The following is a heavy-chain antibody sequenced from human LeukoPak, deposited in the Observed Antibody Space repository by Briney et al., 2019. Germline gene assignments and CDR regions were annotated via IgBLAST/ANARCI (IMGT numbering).Heavy chain of an antibody. CDR3: ARWNYDSGSWVLDY. D-gene: IGHD3-10*01. CDR2: IKQDGGEK. J-gene: IGHJ4*02. CDR1: GFTFSSCG. Sequence: GGSLRLSCAASGFTFSSCGIHWVRRAPGKGLEWVAKIKQDGGEKHYVDSVKGRFTISRDNAKNSLYLQMNSLRVEDTAMYYCARWNYDSGSWVLDYWGQGTLVTVSS. V-gene: IGHV3-7*05.